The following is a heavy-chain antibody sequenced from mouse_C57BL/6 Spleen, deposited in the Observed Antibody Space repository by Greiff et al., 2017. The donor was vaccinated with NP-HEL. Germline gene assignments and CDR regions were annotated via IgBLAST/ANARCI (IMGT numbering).Heavy chain of an antibody. CDR2: ISYDGSN. CDR1: GYSITSGYY. Sequence: EVQLVESGPGLVKPSQSLSLTCSVTGYSITSGYYWNWIRQFPGNKLEWMGYISYDGSNNYNPSLKNRISITRDTSKNQFFLKLNSVTTEDTATYYCATDYLLAMDYWGQGTSVTVSS. CDR3: ATDYLLAMDY. V-gene: IGHV3-6*01. D-gene: IGHD1-1*01. J-gene: IGHJ4*01.